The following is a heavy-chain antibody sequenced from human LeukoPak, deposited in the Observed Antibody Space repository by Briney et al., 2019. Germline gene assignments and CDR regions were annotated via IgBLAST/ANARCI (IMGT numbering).Heavy chain of an antibody. CDR2: ISSSSNNI. CDR1: GFTFSSYW. J-gene: IGHJ4*02. Sequence: GGSLRLSCAASGFTFSSYWMSWVRQAPGKGLEWISYISSSSNNIYYADSVKGRFTISRDNAKNSLYLQMNSLRAEDTAVYYCARVGYSGYFGVNWGQGTLVTVSS. CDR3: ARVGYSGYFGVN. V-gene: IGHV3-48*04. D-gene: IGHD5-12*01.